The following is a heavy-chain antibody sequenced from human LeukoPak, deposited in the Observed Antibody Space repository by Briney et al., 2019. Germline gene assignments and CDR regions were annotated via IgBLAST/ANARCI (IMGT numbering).Heavy chain of an antibody. CDR3: ARGNDILTGYWLDY. CDR1: GYTFTGYY. J-gene: IGHJ4*02. Sequence: ASVKVSCKASGYTFTGYYIHWVRQAPGQGLEWMGWINPNSGGTNYAQKFQGWFTMTRDTSISTAYMELSRLRSDDTAVYYCARGNDILTGYWLDYWGQGTLVTVSS. D-gene: IGHD3-9*01. V-gene: IGHV1-2*04. CDR2: INPNSGGT.